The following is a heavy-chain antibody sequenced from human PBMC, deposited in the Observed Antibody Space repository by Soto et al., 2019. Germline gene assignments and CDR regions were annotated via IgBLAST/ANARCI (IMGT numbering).Heavy chain of an antibody. J-gene: IGHJ5*02. CDR2: INRSGGST. V-gene: IGHV3-23*01. CDR3: ARDHYINNGRGSFDP. Sequence: GGSLRLSCAASGFTFSSYSLSWVRQAPGKGLEWVSYINRSGGSTYYADSVKGRFTISRDNAKNTLYLQMNSLRAEDTAVYYCARDHYINNGRGSFDPWGQGTLVTVSS. D-gene: IGHD3-10*01. CDR1: GFTFSSYS.